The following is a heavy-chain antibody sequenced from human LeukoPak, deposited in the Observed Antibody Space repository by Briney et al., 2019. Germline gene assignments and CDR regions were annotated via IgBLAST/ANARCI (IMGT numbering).Heavy chain of an antibody. CDR3: VTGSGSLNWFDP. CDR1: GDSTSSGPYY. CDR2: IYYSGST. V-gene: IGHV4-61*01. J-gene: IGHJ5*02. Sequence: SQTLSLTCTVSGDSTSSGPYYWSWIRQPPGKGLEWIGYIYYSGSTKYNPSLKSRVTISVDTSKNQFSLKLTSVTAADTAVYYCVTGSGSLNWFDPWGQGTLVTVSS. D-gene: IGHD3-10*01.